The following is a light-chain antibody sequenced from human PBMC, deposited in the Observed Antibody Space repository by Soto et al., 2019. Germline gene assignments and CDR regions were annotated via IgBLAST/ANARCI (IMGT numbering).Light chain of an antibody. CDR3: QQYNSYPYT. CDR2: KAS. J-gene: IGKJ2*01. Sequence: DIQMTQSPSTLSASIGDRVTITCRASQSLSSWLAWYQQKPGEAPKLLIYKASSLESGVPSRFSGSGSGTEFTLTISSLQPDDFATYYCQQYNSYPYTFGQGTKLEIK. CDR1: QSLSSW. V-gene: IGKV1-5*03.